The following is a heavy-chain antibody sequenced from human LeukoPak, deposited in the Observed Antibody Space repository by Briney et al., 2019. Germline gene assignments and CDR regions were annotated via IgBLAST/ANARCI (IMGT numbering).Heavy chain of an antibody. CDR1: GFTVSSNY. D-gene: IGHD3-10*01. V-gene: IGHV3-53*01. Sequence: GGSLRLSCAASGFTVSSNYMSWVRQAPGKGLEWVSVIYSGGDTYYADSVKGRFTISRDNPENTLNLQMNSLRADDTALYYCARGWGVVGYFDLWGRGTLVTVSS. J-gene: IGHJ2*01. CDR3: ARGWGVVGYFDL. CDR2: IYSGGDT.